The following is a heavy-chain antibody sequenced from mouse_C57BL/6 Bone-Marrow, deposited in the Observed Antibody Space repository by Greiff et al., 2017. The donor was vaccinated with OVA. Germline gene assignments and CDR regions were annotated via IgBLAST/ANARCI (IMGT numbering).Heavy chain of an antibody. Sequence: EVKLQESGPVLVKPGASVKMSCKASGYTFTDYYMNWVKQSHGKSLEWIGVINPYNGGTSYNQKFKGKATLTVDKSSSTAYMELNSLTSEDSAVYCCAKPQRGFAYWGQGTLVTVSA. J-gene: IGHJ3*01. V-gene: IGHV1-19*01. CDR2: INPYNGGT. CDR3: AKPQRGFAY. CDR1: GYTFTDYY.